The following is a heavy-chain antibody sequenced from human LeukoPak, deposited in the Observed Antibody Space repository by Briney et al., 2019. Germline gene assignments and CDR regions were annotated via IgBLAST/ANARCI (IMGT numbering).Heavy chain of an antibody. V-gene: IGHV3-49*03. CDR1: GFTFSSYW. Sequence: GGSLRLSCAASGFTFSSYWMSWFRQAPGKGLEWVGFIRNKAYDGTTEYAASVKGRFTISRDDSKSIAYLQMNGLKTEDTAVYYCTRGGYSGGLVHYWGQGTLVTVSS. J-gene: IGHJ4*02. CDR2: IRNKAYDGTT. D-gene: IGHD6-19*01. CDR3: TRGGYSGGLVHY.